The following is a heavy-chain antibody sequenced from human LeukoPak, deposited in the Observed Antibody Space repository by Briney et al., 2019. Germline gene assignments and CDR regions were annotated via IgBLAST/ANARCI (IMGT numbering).Heavy chain of an antibody. Sequence: GGSLRLSCAASGFTFSSYAMHWVRQAPGKGLEYVSAISSNGGSTYYANSVKGRFTISRDNSKNTLYLQMGSLRAEDMAVYYCARDRVGAFDIWGQGTMVTVSS. CDR3: ARDRVGAFDI. CDR2: ISSNGGST. J-gene: IGHJ3*02. V-gene: IGHV3-64*01. CDR1: GFTFSSYA.